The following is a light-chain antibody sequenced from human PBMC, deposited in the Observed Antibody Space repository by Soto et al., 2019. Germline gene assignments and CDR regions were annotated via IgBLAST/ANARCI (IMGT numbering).Light chain of an antibody. Sequence: EIVMTQSPATLSVSPGERATLSCRSSQSVSSNLAWYQQKPGQAPRRLIYGASTRATGIPARFSGSGSGTELTLTISSLQSEDFAVYYCQQYNNWPPVTFGQGTKVEI. V-gene: IGKV3-15*01. CDR2: GAS. CDR3: QQYNNWPPVT. CDR1: QSVSSN. J-gene: IGKJ1*01.